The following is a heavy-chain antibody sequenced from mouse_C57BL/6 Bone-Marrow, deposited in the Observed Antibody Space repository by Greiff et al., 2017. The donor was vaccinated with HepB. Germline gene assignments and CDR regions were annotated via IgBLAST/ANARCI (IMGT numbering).Heavy chain of an antibody. J-gene: IGHJ3*01. CDR3: TTPHRWFRFAY. CDR1: GFNIKDDY. Sequence: VQLQQSGAELVRPGASVKLSCTASGFNIKDDYMHWVKQRPEQGLEWIGWIDPENGDTEYASKFQGKATITADTSSNTAYLQLSSLTSEDTAVYYSTTPHRWFRFAYWGQGTLVTVSA. V-gene: IGHV14-4*01. CDR2: IDPENGDT. D-gene: IGHD1-1*02.